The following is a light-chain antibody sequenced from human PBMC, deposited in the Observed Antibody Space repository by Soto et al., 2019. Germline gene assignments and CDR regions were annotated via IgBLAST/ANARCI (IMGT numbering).Light chain of an antibody. CDR2: GAS. CDR1: QSISSSS. V-gene: IGKV3-20*01. J-gene: IGKJ1*01. Sequence: ESVLTQSPGTLALSPGERATLSCRASQSISSSSLAWYQQKPGQAPRLLIYGASNRATGIPDRFSGSGSGTDFSLTISRLEPEDFAVYYCQQYSTFGQGTKVDIK. CDR3: QQYST.